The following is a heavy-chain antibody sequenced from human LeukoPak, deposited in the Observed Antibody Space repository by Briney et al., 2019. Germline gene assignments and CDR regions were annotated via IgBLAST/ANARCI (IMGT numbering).Heavy chain of an antibody. J-gene: IGHJ2*01. CDR3: ARDEAYRYTGSPNWYFDL. Sequence: ASVKVSCKASGYTFNAYYMHWVRQAPGQGLEWMGWINPNSGGTKYAQKFQGRVTMTRDTSISTGYMELSSLRSDDTAVYYCARDEAYRYTGSPNWYFDLWGRGTLVTVSS. V-gene: IGHV1-2*02. CDR1: GYTFNAYY. CDR2: INPNSGGT. D-gene: IGHD1-26*01.